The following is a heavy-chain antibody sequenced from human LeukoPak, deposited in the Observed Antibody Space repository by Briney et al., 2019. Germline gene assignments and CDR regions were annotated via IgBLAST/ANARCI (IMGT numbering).Heavy chain of an antibody. V-gene: IGHV4-31*03. Sequence: SQTLSLTCTVSGGSISSGGYYWSWIRQHPGKGLEWIGYIYYSGSTYYNPSLKSRVTISVDTSKNQFSLKLSSVTAADTAVYYCARGLDIVVVPAAPQGYGMDVWGQGTTVTVSS. J-gene: IGHJ6*02. CDR3: ARGLDIVVVPAAPQGYGMDV. D-gene: IGHD2-2*03. CDR2: IYYSGST. CDR1: GGSISSGGYY.